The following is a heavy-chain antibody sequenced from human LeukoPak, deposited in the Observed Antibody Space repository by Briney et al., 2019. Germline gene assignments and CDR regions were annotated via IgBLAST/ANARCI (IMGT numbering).Heavy chain of an antibody. CDR1: GFTFSSYG. CDR2: ISYDGSIK. D-gene: IGHD4-17*01. V-gene: IGHV3-30*03. J-gene: IGHJ4*02. CDR3: ASGRYTVTP. Sequence: GRSLRLSCAASGFTFSSYGMHWVRQAPGKGLEWVAVISYDGSIKYYADSVKGRFTISRDNAKNTLYLQMNSLRAEDTAVYYCASGRYTVTPGGQGTLVTVSS.